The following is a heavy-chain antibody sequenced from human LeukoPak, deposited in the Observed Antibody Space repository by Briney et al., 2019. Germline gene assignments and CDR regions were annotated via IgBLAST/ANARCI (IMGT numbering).Heavy chain of an antibody. CDR3: ARGAPYYDILTGYLYYFDY. CDR2: IYYSGST. Sequence: SETLSLTCAVYGGSFSGYYWSWIRQPPGKGLEWIGYIYYSGSTNYNPSLKSRVTISVDTSKNQFSLKLSSVTAADTAVYYCARGAPYYDILTGYLYYFDYWGQGTLVTVSS. J-gene: IGHJ4*02. D-gene: IGHD3-9*01. CDR1: GGSFSGYY. V-gene: IGHV4-59*01.